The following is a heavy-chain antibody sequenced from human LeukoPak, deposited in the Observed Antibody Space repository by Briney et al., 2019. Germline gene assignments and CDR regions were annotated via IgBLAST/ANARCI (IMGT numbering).Heavy chain of an antibody. CDR2: IYTSGST. Sequence: SETLSLTCTASGGSISGYYWSWIRQPAGKGLEWIGRIYTSGSTNYNPSLKSRVTMSVDTSKNQFSLKLSSVTAAGTAVYYCARVSNWNWLDYWGQGTLVTVSS. CDR3: ARVSNWNWLDY. D-gene: IGHD1-7*01. V-gene: IGHV4-4*07. J-gene: IGHJ4*02. CDR1: GGSISGYY.